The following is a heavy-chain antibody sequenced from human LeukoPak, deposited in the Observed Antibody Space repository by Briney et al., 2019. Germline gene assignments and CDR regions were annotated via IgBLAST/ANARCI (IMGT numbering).Heavy chain of an antibody. CDR1: GYTFTSYY. J-gene: IGHJ6*03. D-gene: IGHD2-8*02. V-gene: IGHV1-46*01. CDR3: ARDRVVSTRRLFDYHYYYMDV. CDR2: INPSGGST. Sequence: ASVKVSCKASGYTFTSYYMHWVRQAPGQGLEWMGIINPSGGSTSYAQKFQGRVTMTRDMSTSTVYMELSSLRSEDTAVYYCARDRVVSTRRLFDYHYYYMDVWGKGTTVTVSS.